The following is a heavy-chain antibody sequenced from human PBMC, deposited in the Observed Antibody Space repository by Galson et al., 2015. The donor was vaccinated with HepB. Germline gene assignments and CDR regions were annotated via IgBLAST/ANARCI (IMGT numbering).Heavy chain of an antibody. CDR2: ISYDGSNK. CDR1: GFTFSSYA. CDR3: ARELGYQLLSYYYYYGMDV. V-gene: IGHV3-30-3*01. D-gene: IGHD2-2*01. Sequence: SLRLSCAASGFTFSSYAMHWVRQAPGKGLEWVAVISYDGSNKYYADSVKGRFTISRDDSKNTLYLQMNSLRAEDTAVYYCARELGYQLLSYYYYYGMDVWGQGTTVTVSS. J-gene: IGHJ6*02.